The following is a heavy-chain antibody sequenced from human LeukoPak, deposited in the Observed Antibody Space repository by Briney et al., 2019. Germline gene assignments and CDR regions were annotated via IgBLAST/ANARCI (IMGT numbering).Heavy chain of an antibody. CDR2: INPNSGGT. D-gene: IGHD3-22*01. CDR3: ARSEAIGDSSGYYWSSYYFDY. Sequence: GASVKVSCKASGYTFTGYYMHWVRQAPGQGLEWMGWINPNSGGTNYAQKFQGRVTMTRDTSISTAYMELSRLRSDDTAVYYCARSEAIGDSSGYYWSSYYFDYWGQGTLVTVSS. V-gene: IGHV1-2*02. J-gene: IGHJ4*02. CDR1: GYTFTGYY.